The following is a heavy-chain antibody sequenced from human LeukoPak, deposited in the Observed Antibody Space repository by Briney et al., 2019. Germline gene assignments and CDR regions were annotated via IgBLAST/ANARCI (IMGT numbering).Heavy chain of an antibody. D-gene: IGHD5-18*01. Sequence: SVKVSCKTSGGTFSSSAITWVRQAPGQGLEWMGRIIPVLNITTYAQKFQGRVTITADTSTSTAYMELSSLRSEETAVYYCARDQGLTAPPPYGLDVWGQGTTVSVSS. CDR3: ARDQGLTAPPPYGLDV. CDR1: GGTFSSSA. CDR2: IIPVLNIT. V-gene: IGHV1-69*04. J-gene: IGHJ6*02.